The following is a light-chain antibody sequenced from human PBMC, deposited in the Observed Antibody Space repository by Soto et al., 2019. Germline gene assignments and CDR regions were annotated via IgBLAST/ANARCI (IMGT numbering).Light chain of an antibody. V-gene: IGKV1-39*01. CDR3: QQSYSFPRT. Sequence: DIQMTQSPSSLSASVGDRVTITCRASQSISSYLNWYQKKPEKAPNLLIHAAFNLQSGVPSRFSGSGSGTDVTLTISSLQPKEFATYYCQQSYSFPRTVGQGTKVEIK. CDR1: QSISSY. J-gene: IGKJ1*01. CDR2: AAF.